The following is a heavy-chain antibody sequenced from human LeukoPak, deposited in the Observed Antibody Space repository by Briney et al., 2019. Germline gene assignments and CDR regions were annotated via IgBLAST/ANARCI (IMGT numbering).Heavy chain of an antibody. CDR1: GFTFSSYA. V-gene: IGHV3-23*01. D-gene: IGHD4-23*01. CDR3: AKDFDYGGNSGDAYDI. Sequence: GSLRLSCAASGFTFSSYAMSWVRQAPGKGLEWVSAISGSGGSTYYADSVKGRFTISRDNSKNTLYLQMNSLRAEDTAIYYCAKDFDYGGNSGDAYDIWGQGTVVAVSS. J-gene: IGHJ3*02. CDR2: ISGSGGST.